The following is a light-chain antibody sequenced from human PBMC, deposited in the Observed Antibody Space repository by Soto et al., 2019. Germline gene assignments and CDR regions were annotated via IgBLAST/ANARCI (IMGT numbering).Light chain of an antibody. CDR2: DVN. Sequence: QSVLTQTRSVSGSPGQSGTISCTGTSSDIGGYNYVSWYQQHPGKAPKLMIYDVNKRPSGVPDRFSGSMSGNTASLTISGLQTEDEADYYCGSYAGSYTFGLFGGGTKLTVL. V-gene: IGLV2-11*01. CDR1: SSDIGGYNY. CDR3: GSYAGSYTFGL. J-gene: IGLJ2*01.